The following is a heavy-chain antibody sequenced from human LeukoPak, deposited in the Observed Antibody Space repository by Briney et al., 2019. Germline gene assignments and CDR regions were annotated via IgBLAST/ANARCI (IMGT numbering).Heavy chain of an antibody. J-gene: IGHJ4*02. CDR2: ISGSGGST. Sequence: GGSLRLSCAASGFTFSSYAMSWVRQAPGKGLEWVSAISGSGGSTYYADSVKGRFTISRDNSKNTLYLQMNSLRAEDTAVYYCAKAGLGYSYGYRIGYWGQGTLVTVSS. D-gene: IGHD5-18*01. V-gene: IGHV3-23*01. CDR1: GFTFSSYA. CDR3: AKAGLGYSYGYRIGY.